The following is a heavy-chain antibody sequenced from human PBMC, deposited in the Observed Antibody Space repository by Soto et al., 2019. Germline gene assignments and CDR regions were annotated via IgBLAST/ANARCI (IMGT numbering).Heavy chain of an antibody. CDR2: IIPIFGTA. Sequence: SVKVSCKASGGTFTSYAISWVRQAPGQGLEWMGGIIPIFGTANYAQKFQGRVTITADESTSTAYMELSSLRSEDTAVYYCASVGAGVPGTSGSFDFWGQGTLVTVSS. CDR3: ASVGAGVPGTSGSFDF. V-gene: IGHV1-69*13. J-gene: IGHJ4*02. D-gene: IGHD6-19*01. CDR1: GGTFTSYA.